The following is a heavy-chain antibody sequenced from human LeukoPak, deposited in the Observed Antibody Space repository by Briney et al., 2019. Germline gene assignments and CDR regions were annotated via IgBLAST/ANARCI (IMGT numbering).Heavy chain of an antibody. CDR1: GFTFSSYA. D-gene: IGHD3-16*02. J-gene: IGHJ3*02. CDR2: ISSNGGST. V-gene: IGHV3-64*01. Sequence: QTGGSLRLSCAASGFTFSSYAMPWVRQAPGKGLEYVSAISSNGGSTYYANSVKGRFTISRDNSKNTLYLQMGSLRAEDMAVYYCAREREDYDYVWGSYRYAFDIWGQGTMVTVSS. CDR3: AREREDYDYVWGSYRYAFDI.